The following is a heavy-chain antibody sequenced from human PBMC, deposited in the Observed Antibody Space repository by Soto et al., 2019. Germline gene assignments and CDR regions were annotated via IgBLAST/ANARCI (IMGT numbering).Heavy chain of an antibody. J-gene: IGHJ4*02. Sequence: PSETLSLTCTVSGGTVSSSFFYWSWDRQPPGQRLEWIGYIYYTGTTNYNPSLASRVAMSVDTSKKQFTLNLRSLTAADTARYYCARLTNSSGWSLFGSWGQGMLVTVSS. CDR2: IYYTGTT. V-gene: IGHV4-61*01. CDR1: GGTVSSSFFY. CDR3: ARLTNSSGWSLFGS. D-gene: IGHD6-13*01.